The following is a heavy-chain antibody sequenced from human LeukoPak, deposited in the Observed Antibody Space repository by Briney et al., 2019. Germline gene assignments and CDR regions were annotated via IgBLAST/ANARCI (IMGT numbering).Heavy chain of an antibody. J-gene: IGHJ4*02. V-gene: IGHV3-20*01. D-gene: IGHD3-10*01. Sequence: GGSLRLSCAASGSTFDDYGMSWVRQAPGKGLEWVSGINWNGGSTGYADSVKGRFTISRDNAKNSLYLQMNSLRAEDTALYHCARLKDGSGTEWFDYWGQGTLVTVSS. CDR2: INWNGGST. CDR1: GSTFDDYG. CDR3: ARLKDGSGTEWFDY.